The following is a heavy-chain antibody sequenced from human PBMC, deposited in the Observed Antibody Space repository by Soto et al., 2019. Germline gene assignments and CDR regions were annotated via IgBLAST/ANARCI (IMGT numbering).Heavy chain of an antibody. V-gene: IGHV4-34*01. CDR2: INHTGST. CDR1: GGSFSGYY. CDR3: GRGDCSGGSCSIFDY. D-gene: IGHD2-15*01. Sequence: PSETLSLTCRVYGGSFSGYYWSWIRQPPGKGLEWIGEINHTGSTNYNPSLKSRVTVSVDTSKNQFSLRLSSVTAADTAVYYCGRGDCSGGSCSIFDYWGQGTLVTVSS. J-gene: IGHJ4*02.